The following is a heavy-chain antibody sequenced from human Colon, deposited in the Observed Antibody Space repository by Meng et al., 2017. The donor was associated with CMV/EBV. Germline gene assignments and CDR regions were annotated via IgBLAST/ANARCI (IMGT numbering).Heavy chain of an antibody. V-gene: IGHV3-30*02. CDR3: AKREASASLDY. CDR2: IRFDAKEQ. J-gene: IGHJ4*02. D-gene: IGHD5-24*01. CDR1: GFNFNSFG. Sequence: GESLKISCAASGFNFNSFGMHWVRQAPGKGLEWVAFIRFDAKEQYYSDSVKGRFTISRDNAMSTLYLHMDGLRPDDTAVYYCAKREASASLDYWGQGTLVTVS.